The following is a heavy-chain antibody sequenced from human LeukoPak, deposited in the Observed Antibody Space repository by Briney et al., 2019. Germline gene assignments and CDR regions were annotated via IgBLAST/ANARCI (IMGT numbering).Heavy chain of an antibody. V-gene: IGHV4-34*01. CDR2: INHSGST. D-gene: IGHD6-19*01. Sequence: SETLSLTCAVYGGSFSGYYWSWIRQPPGKGLEWIGEINHSGSTNYNPSLKSRVTISVDTSKNQFSLKLSSVTAADTAVYYCARSPIAVAGINYFDYWGQGTLVTVSS. CDR3: ARSPIAVAGINYFDY. CDR1: GGSFSGYY. J-gene: IGHJ4*02.